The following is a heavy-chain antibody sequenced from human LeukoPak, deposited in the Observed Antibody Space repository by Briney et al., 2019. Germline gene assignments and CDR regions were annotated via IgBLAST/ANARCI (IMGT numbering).Heavy chain of an antibody. Sequence: GGSLRLSCTASGFTFSSYGMHWVRQAPGKGLEGVTFIRYDGSNKYYADSVKGRFTISRDNSKNTLYLQMNSLRAEDTAVYYCAKDYSSSWYAFDYWGQGTLVTVSS. CDR3: AKDYSSSWYAFDY. CDR1: GFTFSSYG. J-gene: IGHJ4*02. D-gene: IGHD6-13*01. CDR2: IRYDGSNK. V-gene: IGHV3-30*02.